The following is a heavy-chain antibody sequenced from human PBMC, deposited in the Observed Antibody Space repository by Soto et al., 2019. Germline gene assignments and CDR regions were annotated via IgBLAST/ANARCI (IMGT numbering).Heavy chain of an antibody. CDR3: VKARAAGGFDY. J-gene: IGHJ4*02. CDR2: ISGSGGNT. D-gene: IGHD3-10*01. Sequence: EVHLLDSGGGLVQPGGSLRLSCAASGFTFTNYAMSWVRQAPGKGLEWVSSISGSGGNTYYADSVRGRFTISRDNTKNTLSLQMNRLRAEDTAIYYCVKARAAGGFDYWGQGTLVTVSS. V-gene: IGHV3-23*01. CDR1: GFTFTNYA.